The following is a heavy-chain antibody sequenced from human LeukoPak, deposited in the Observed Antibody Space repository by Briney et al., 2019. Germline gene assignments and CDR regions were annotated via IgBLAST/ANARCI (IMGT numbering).Heavy chain of an antibody. CDR3: ARDSGTTGEVKFDH. Sequence: SETLSLTCTVSGDSISRYYWSWIRQPAGKGLEWIGRIYNGGIITYNPSLKSRVTMSIDTSNNQFSLRLRFVTAADTAVYYCARDSGTTGEVKFDHWGQGTLVTVSS. CDR1: GDSISRYY. CDR2: IYNGGII. V-gene: IGHV4-4*07. J-gene: IGHJ5*02. D-gene: IGHD3-10*01.